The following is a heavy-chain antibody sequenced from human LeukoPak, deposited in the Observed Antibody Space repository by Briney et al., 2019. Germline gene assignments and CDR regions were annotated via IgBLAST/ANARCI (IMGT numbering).Heavy chain of an antibody. D-gene: IGHD2-21*01. CDR1: GFTFSSHD. V-gene: IGHV3-30*03. CDR2: ISYDGGKK. CDR3: ARDPEGGDYYYYMDV. Sequence: GGSLRLSCAASGFTFSSHDMHWVRQAPGKGLEWVAIISYDGGKKDYADSVKGRFTISRDNSKNTLYVQMNSLRAEDTAVYYCARDPEGGDYYYYMDVWGKGTTVTVSS. J-gene: IGHJ6*03.